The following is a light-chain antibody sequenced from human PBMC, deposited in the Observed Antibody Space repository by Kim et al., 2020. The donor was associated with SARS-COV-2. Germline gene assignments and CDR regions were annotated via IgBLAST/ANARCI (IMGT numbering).Light chain of an antibody. J-gene: IGKJ4*01. V-gene: IGKV3-11*01. CDR2: DAS. CDR3: QQRGNWPLT. CDR1: QSVSSY. Sequence: EIVLTQSPVTLSLSPGERATLSCRASQSVSSYLAWYQQKPGQAPRLLIYDASNRATGIPARFSGSGSGTDFTLTIGSLEPEDFAVYYCQQRGNWPLTFGGGTKVDIK.